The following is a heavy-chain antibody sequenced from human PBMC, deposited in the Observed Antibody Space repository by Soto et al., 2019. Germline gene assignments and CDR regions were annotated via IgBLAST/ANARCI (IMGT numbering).Heavy chain of an antibody. CDR3: ARVVPGAEAWCGP. D-gene: IGHD2-2*01. Sequence: QVQLVQSGGEVKRPGASVKVSCKTSGYTFSNYGITWVRQAPGQPLEWLGWISLYSDGTNYAQKLQGRVSMTTDTSTTTAYMELRSLRSDDTAVYYCARVVPGAEAWCGPWGQGTLVTVSS. V-gene: IGHV1-18*01. J-gene: IGHJ5*02. CDR2: ISLYSDGT. CDR1: GYTFSNYG.